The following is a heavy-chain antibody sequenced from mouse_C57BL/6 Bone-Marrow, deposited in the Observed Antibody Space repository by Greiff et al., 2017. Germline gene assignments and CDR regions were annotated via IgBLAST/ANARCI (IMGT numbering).Heavy chain of an antibody. CDR2: IYPTSGRT. CDR3: ARSGQLGRNSDY. CDR1: GYTFTSYW. V-gene: IGHV1-55*01. Sequence: QVQLQQPGAELVKPGASVKMSCKASGYTFTSYWITWVKQRPGQGLEWIGDIYPTSGRTNYNEKFKSKARLTVDTSSNTAYMQLSSLTSEDSAVFYCARSGQLGRNSDYWGQGTTLTVSS. D-gene: IGHD4-1*02. J-gene: IGHJ2*01.